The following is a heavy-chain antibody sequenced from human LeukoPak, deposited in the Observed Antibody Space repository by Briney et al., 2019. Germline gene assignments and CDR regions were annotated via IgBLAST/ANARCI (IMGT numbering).Heavy chain of an antibody. Sequence: SETLSLTCTVSGDSISSYYWSWIRQPPGKGLEWIGYIYYSGSTNYNPSLKSRVTISVDTSKNQFSLKLSSVTAADTAVYYCARVNGGAVAGYYFDYWGQGTLVTVSS. D-gene: IGHD6-19*01. V-gene: IGHV4-59*01. CDR2: IYYSGST. CDR3: ARVNGGAVAGYYFDY. CDR1: GDSISSYY. J-gene: IGHJ4*02.